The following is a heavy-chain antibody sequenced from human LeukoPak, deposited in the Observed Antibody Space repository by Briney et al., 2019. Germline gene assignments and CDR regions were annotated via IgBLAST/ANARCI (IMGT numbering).Heavy chain of an antibody. D-gene: IGHD3-22*01. V-gene: IGHV4-59*12. CDR2: IYYSGST. CDR1: GGSISSYY. Sequence: SETLSLTCTVSGGSISSYYWSWIRQPPGKGLEWIGYIYYSGSTNYNPSLKSRVTISVDTSKNQFSLKLSSVTAADTAVYYCASSYDSSDVDAFDIWGQGTMVTVSS. J-gene: IGHJ3*02. CDR3: ASSYDSSDVDAFDI.